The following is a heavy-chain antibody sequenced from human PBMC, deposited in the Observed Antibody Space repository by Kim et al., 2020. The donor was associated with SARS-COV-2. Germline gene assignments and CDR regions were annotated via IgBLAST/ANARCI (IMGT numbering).Heavy chain of an antibody. CDR3: ARDQGYNSFDI. V-gene: IGHV3-7*01. CDR1: GFTFSPFW. D-gene: IGHD5-12*01. Sequence: GGSLRLSCAASGFTFSPFWMVWVRQAPGKGLEWVARMNSDGSHTSYADSVSGRFSISRDNAKNSLYLQMNSLRGEDRAVYYCARDQGYNSFDIWGQGTVVTVSS. J-gene: IGHJ3*02. CDR2: MNSDGSHT.